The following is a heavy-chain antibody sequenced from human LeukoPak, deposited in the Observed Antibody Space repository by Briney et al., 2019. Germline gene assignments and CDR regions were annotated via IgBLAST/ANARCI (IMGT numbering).Heavy chain of an antibody. D-gene: IGHD3-10*02. J-gene: IGHJ4*02. V-gene: IGHV3-21*04. CDR2: ISSSSSYI. CDR3: AKDMFGQWLTMCDY. CDR1: GFTFSSYS. Sequence: GGSLRLSCAASGFTFSSYSMNWVRQAPGKGLEWVSSISSSSSYIYYADSVKGRFTISRDNAKNSLYLQMNSLRAEDTALYYCAKDMFGQWLTMCDYWGQGTLVTVSS.